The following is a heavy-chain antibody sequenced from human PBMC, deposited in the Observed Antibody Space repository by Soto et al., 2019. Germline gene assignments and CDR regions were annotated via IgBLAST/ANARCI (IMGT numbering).Heavy chain of an antibody. CDR1: GFTFSSYW. CDR2: INSDGSTT. D-gene: IGHD5-12*01. J-gene: IGHJ3*01. V-gene: IGHV3-74*01. CDR3: ARVPTGGYDWN. Sequence: GGSLRLSCAASGFTFSSYWMHWVRQAPGKGLVWVSRINSDGSTTNYADPVKGRFTISRDNAKNTLYLQMNSLRAEDTAVYYCARVPTGGYDWNWGQGTMVTVSS.